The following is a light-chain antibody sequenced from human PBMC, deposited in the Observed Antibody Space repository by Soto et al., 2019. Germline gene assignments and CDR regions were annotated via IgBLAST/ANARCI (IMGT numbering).Light chain of an antibody. Sequence: EILLTQSPGSLSLSPGERATLSCMASQSVTGNSLGWFQQKPGQPLRLLIYGASRRATGIPDRFSGSGSGTDFTLTISRLEPEDFAVYYCQQYGSSPPWTFGQGTKVEIK. J-gene: IGKJ1*01. CDR3: QQYGSSPPWT. CDR2: GAS. CDR1: QSVTGNS. V-gene: IGKV3-20*01.